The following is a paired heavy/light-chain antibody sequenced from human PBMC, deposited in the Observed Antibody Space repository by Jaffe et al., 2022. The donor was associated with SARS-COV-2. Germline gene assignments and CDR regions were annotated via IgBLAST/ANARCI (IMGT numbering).Light chain of an antibody. J-gene: IGKJ4*01. V-gene: IGKV1-39*01. CDR3: QQSYSTPLT. CDR2: DAS. Sequence: IQMTQSPSSLSASVGDRVTITCRASQSISSYLNWYQLKPGKAPKSLIYDASSLQSGVPSRFRGSGSGTDFTLTISSLHPEDVATYFCQQSYSTPLTFGGGTRVDIK. CDR1: QSISSY.
Heavy chain of an antibody. J-gene: IGHJ4*02. V-gene: IGHV1-18*01. CDR2: ISAYNGNT. Sequence: QVHLEQSGDEMKKPGASVKVSCKASGYTFRSYGFNWVRQAPGQGLEWMGWISAYNGNTDYAQHLQGRVTMTTDTSTSTAYMEMRSLRFDDTAIYYCARDQGNDILAGSKYWGQGTLVTVSS. CDR3: ARDQGNDILAGSKY. D-gene: IGHD3-9*01. CDR1: GYTFRSYG.